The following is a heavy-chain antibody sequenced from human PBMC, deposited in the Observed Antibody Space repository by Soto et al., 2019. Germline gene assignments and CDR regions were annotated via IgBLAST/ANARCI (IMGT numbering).Heavy chain of an antibody. V-gene: IGHV3-23*01. J-gene: IGHJ4*02. CDR3: AKVPGPYSGTHFYFDS. CDR1: RFTFSHYA. D-gene: IGHD1-26*01. Sequence: EVQLSESGGRLVQPGGSLRLSCAASRFTFSHYAMTWVRQAPGKGLQWVSGISRSGGGTYYADSVKGRFTISRDNSKNTLHLQMNSLRAEDTAVYYCAKVPGPYSGTHFYFDSWGQGTLVTVSS. CDR2: ISRSGGGT.